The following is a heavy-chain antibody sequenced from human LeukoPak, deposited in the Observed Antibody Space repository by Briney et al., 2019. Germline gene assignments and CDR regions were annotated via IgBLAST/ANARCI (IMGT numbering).Heavy chain of an antibody. CDR2: IYYSGST. CDR3: ARGKVVVIIRGFDAFDI. J-gene: IGHJ3*02. D-gene: IGHD3-22*01. V-gene: IGHV4-39*07. CDR1: GGSISSSSYY. Sequence: SETLSLTCTVSGGSISSSSYYWGWIRQPPGKGLEWIGSIYYSGSTYYNPSLKSRVTISVDTSKNQFSLKLSSVTAADTAVYYCARGKVVVIIRGFDAFDIWGQGTMVTVSS.